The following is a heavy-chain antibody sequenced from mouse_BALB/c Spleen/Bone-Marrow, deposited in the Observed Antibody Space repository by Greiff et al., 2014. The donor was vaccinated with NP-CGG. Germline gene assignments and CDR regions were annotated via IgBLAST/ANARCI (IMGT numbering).Heavy chain of an antibody. CDR1: GYTFTNYV. V-gene: IGHV1S56*01. CDR2: INPGDGSA. J-gene: IGHJ1*01. CDR3: ARSGDGYYWYFDV. D-gene: IGHD2-3*01. Sequence: QVQLQQSGPELVKPGTLVKMSCKASGYTFTNYVIKWVKQRPGQGLELIGWINPGDGSAKYNEKFKGKATLTADKSSNTAYMQLSRLTSENTAVYFCARSGDGYYWYFDVWGAGTMVTVSS.